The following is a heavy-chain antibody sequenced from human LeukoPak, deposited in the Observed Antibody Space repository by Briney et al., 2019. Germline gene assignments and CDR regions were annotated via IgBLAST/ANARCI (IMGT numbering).Heavy chain of an antibody. J-gene: IGHJ3*01. D-gene: IGHD1-26*01. V-gene: IGHV3-7*01. CDR1: GFTFSGHW. Sequence: GGSLRLSCAASGFTFSGHWMSWVRQAPAKGLEWVAHMNGDGSQIYYMDFVKGRFTISRDNAKNSLYLQMNGLRAEDTAVYYCVAWGNSGNSWGQGTMVTVSS. CDR2: MNGDGSQI. CDR3: VAWGNSGNS.